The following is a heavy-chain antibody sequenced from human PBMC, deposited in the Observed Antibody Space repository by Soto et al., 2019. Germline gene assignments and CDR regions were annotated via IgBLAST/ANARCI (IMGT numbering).Heavy chain of an antibody. D-gene: IGHD3-16*01. J-gene: IGHJ4*02. Sequence: SETLSLTCAVSGDSVSNGNYYWSWIRQPPGKGLEWIGYIYYSGTTNYNSYLKSRLSLSVDMSKNQFSLKLASVTAADTAVYFCASSQRGRTAFTFDYWAQGALVTVSS. CDR1: GDSVSNGNYY. CDR3: ASSQRGRTAFTFDY. V-gene: IGHV4-61*01. CDR2: IYYSGTT.